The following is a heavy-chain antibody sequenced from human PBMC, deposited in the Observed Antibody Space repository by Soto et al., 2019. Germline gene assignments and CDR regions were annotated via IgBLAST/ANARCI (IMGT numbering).Heavy chain of an antibody. D-gene: IGHD3-3*01. CDR3: AKGYDFWSGYED. CDR1: GFTFSSYA. Sequence: DVQLLESGGGLVQPGGSLRLSCAASGFTFSSYAMSWVRQAPGNGLEWVSAISGSGGSTYYADSVKGRFTISRDNSKNTLYLQMNSLRAEDTAVYYCAKGYDFWSGYEDWGQGTLVTVSS. CDR2: ISGSGGST. J-gene: IGHJ4*02. V-gene: IGHV3-23*01.